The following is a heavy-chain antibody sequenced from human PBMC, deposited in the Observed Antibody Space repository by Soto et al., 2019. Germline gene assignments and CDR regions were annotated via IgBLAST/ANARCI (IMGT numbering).Heavy chain of an antibody. CDR1: GFTFSNYA. CDR3: AREFAPGSPNYDY. Sequence: EVQLLESGGGLEQPGGSLRLSCPASGFTFSNYAMSWVRQAPGKGLEWVSTFTRSGNTYYADSVKGRFTIYRDNSKNTLYLQMDSLRAEDTAVYYCAREFAPGSPNYDYWGLGTLVTVSS. J-gene: IGHJ4*02. CDR2: FTRSGNT. D-gene: IGHD3-10*01. V-gene: IGHV3-23*01.